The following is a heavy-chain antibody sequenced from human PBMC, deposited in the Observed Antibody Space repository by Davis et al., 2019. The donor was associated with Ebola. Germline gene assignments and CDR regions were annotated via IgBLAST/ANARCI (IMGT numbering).Heavy chain of an antibody. J-gene: IGHJ6*02. V-gene: IGHV3-30-3*01. Sequence: PGGSLRLSCAASGFTFSSYAMHWVRQAPGKGLEWVAVISYDGSNKYYADSVKGRFTISRDNSKNTLYLQMNSLRAEDTAVYYCARDRAARPYYYYYGMDVWGQGTTVTVSS. CDR3: ARDRAARPYYYYYGMDV. D-gene: IGHD6-6*01. CDR2: ISYDGSNK. CDR1: GFTFSSYA.